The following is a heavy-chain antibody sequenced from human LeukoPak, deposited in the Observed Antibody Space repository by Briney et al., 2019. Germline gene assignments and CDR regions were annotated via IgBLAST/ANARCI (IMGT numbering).Heavy chain of an antibody. CDR2: INHSGST. D-gene: IGHD5-18*01. CDR3: ARGYSYADY. J-gene: IGHJ4*02. Sequence: SETLSLTCAVYGGSFSGYYWSWIRQPPGKGLEWIGEINHSGSTNYNPSLKSRVTISVDTSKNQFSLKLSSVTAADTAVYYCARGYSYADYWGQGTLVTVSS. CDR1: GGSFSGYY. V-gene: IGHV4-34*01.